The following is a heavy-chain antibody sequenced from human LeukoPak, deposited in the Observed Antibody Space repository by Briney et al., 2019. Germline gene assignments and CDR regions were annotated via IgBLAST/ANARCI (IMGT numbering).Heavy chain of an antibody. CDR3: AHSSGWSVHYGMDV. CDR2: ISYDGSNK. V-gene: IGHV3-30*03. CDR1: GFTFSSYG. Sequence: GGSLRLSCAASGFTFSSYGMHWVRQAPGKGLEWVAVISYDGSNKYYADSVKGRFTISRDNSKNTLYLQMNSLRAEDTAVYYCAHSSGWSVHYGMDVWGQGTTVTVSS. D-gene: IGHD6-19*01. J-gene: IGHJ6*02.